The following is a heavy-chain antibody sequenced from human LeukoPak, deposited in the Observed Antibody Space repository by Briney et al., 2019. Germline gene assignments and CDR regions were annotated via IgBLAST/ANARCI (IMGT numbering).Heavy chain of an antibody. D-gene: IGHD5-18*01. CDR2: IYSGVTT. CDR3: ARVDTVMAYYFDL. V-gene: IGHV3-53*04. CDR1: GFTVSTNC. J-gene: IGHJ4*02. Sequence: PGGSLRLSCAASGFTVSTNCMTWVRQAPGKGLEWVSTIYSGVTTYYEDSVMGRFTISRNNSRNTLYLQMNSLRAEDTAVYYCARVDTVMAYYFDLWGQGTLVTVSS.